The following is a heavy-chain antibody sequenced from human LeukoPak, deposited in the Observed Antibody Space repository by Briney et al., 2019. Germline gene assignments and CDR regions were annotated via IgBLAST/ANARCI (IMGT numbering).Heavy chain of an antibody. V-gene: IGHV4-59*01. D-gene: IGHD1-26*01. CDR2: IYYSGST. CDR3: ARGYDIGGFDY. Sequence: SETLSLTCTVSGGSISSYYWSWIRQPPGKGLEWIGYIYYSGSTNYNPSLKSRVTISVDTPKNQFSLKLSSVTAADTAVYYCARGYDIGGFDYWGQGTLVTVSS. J-gene: IGHJ4*02. CDR1: GGSISSYY.